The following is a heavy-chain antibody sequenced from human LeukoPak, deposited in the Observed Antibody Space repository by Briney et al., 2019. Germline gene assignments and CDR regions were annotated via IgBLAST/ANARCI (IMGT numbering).Heavy chain of an antibody. V-gene: IGHV3-30-3*01. CDR3: ASGDSGSYRDY. CDR2: ISYDGSNK. J-gene: IGHJ4*02. CDR1: GFTFSSYA. D-gene: IGHD1-26*01. Sequence: GGSLRLSCAASGFTFSSYAMHWVRQAPGKGLEWVAVISYDGSNKYYADSVKGRFTISRDNSKNTLYLQMNSLRAEDTAVYYCASGDSGSYRDYWGQGTLVTVSS.